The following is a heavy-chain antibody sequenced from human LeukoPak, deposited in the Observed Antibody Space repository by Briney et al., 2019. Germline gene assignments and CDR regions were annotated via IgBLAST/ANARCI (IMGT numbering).Heavy chain of an antibody. Sequence: PGGSLRLSCAASGFTFSTYGMHWVRQAPGKGLEWVTLISCDGSNKYYADSVKGRFTISRDNSKNTLYLQMDSLRVGDTAVYYCAKDRWAVAGFDYWGQGTLVTVSS. CDR2: ISCDGSNK. J-gene: IGHJ4*02. V-gene: IGHV3-30*18. D-gene: IGHD6-19*01. CDR1: GFTFSTYG. CDR3: AKDRWAVAGFDY.